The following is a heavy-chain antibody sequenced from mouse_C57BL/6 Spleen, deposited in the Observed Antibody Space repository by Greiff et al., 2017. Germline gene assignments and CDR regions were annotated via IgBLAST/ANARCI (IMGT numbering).Heavy chain of an antibody. J-gene: IGHJ3*01. D-gene: IGHD2-2*01. CDR3: ATSYYAYEGLFAY. V-gene: IGHV3-6*01. CDR2: ISYDGSH. Sequence: EVKLQQSGPGLVKPSQSLSLTCSVTGYSITNGYYWNWIRPFPGNKLEWMGYISYDGSHTYNPSLKNRISITSSTAKYQFFLKLHSVTTDDTATYCCATSYYAYEGLFAYWGQGTLVTVSA. CDR1: GYSITNGYY.